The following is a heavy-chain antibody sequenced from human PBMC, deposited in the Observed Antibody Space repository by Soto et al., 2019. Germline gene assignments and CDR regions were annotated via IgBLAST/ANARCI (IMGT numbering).Heavy chain of an antibody. V-gene: IGHV2-5*01. Sequence: SGPTLVNPTQTLTLTFTFSGFSLISNGLAVGWIRQPPGKALEWLALIYWNDDKPYSPSLKSRLTLTKDTSNNQVVLTMTNMDPVDTATYYCAHKRCGTTSCYRGWFDPWGQGTLVTVSS. CDR3: AHKRCGTTSCYRGWFDP. CDR2: IYWNDDK. J-gene: IGHJ5*02. D-gene: IGHD2-2*01. CDR1: GFSLISNGLA.